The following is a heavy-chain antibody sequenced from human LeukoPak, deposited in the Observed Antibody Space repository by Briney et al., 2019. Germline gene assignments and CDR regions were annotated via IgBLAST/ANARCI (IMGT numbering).Heavy chain of an antibody. D-gene: IGHD4-17*01. J-gene: IGHJ4*02. CDR3: ARGPTVTPKGPTDY. Sequence: GRSLRLSCAASGFTFSSYAMHWVRQAPGKGLEWVAVISYDGSNKYYTDSVKGRFTISRDNSKNTLYLQMNSLRAEDTAVYYCARGPTVTPKGPTDYWGQGTLVTVSS. V-gene: IGHV3-30-3*01. CDR2: ISYDGSNK. CDR1: GFTFSSYA.